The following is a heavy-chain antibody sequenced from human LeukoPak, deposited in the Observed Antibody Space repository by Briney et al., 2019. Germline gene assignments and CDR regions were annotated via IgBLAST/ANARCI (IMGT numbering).Heavy chain of an antibody. CDR1: GFTLSINW. J-gene: IGHJ5*02. Sequence: GSLRLSCAASGFTLSINWMSWVRQAPGKGLEWVANIRQDGGEKYYVDSVKGRFSISRDNAKNSLYLQMNSLRAEDTAVYFCVRGFAGFDPWGQGTLVTVSS. CDR3: VRGFAGFDP. D-gene: IGHD3-10*01. V-gene: IGHV3-7*01. CDR2: IRQDGGEK.